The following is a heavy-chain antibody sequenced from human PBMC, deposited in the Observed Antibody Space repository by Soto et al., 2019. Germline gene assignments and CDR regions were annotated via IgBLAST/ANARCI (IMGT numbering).Heavy chain of an antibody. Sequence: QVQLVQSGAEVKKPGSSVKVSCKASGGTFSSYGIAWVRQAPGQGLGWMGGILPVFGTPNYAQKFRGRVTIRADESTSTAYMELSSLTSEDTAVYYCAVRSSYSHYYYALDVWGQGTTVTVSS. J-gene: IGHJ6*02. V-gene: IGHV1-69*01. CDR3: AVRSSYSHYYYALDV. D-gene: IGHD3-10*01. CDR2: ILPVFGTP. CDR1: GGTFSSYG.